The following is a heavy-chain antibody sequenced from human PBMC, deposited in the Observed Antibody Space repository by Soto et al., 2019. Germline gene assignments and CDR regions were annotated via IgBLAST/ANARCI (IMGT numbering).Heavy chain of an antibody. CDR3: ARDYYYGSGSQTPREQNIENWFDP. J-gene: IGHJ5*02. D-gene: IGHD3-10*01. Sequence: GASVKVSCKASGYTFTSYGISWVRQAPGQGLEWMGWISAYNGNTNYAQKLQGRVTMTTDTSTSTAYMELRSLRSDDTAVYYCARDYYYGSGSQTPREQNIENWFDPWGQGTLVTVAS. CDR2: ISAYNGNT. V-gene: IGHV1-18*01. CDR1: GYTFTSYG.